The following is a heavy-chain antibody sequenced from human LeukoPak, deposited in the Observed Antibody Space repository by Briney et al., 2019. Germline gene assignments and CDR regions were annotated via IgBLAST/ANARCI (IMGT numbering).Heavy chain of an antibody. J-gene: IGHJ4*02. D-gene: IGHD6-19*01. Sequence: PGGSLRPSCAASGFTFSIFTMNWVRQAPGKGLEWVSIINHNGGTTYYTDSVKGRFTISRDNSNNTVYLQMNSLRAEDTAIYYCAKDGLCPSVCPTKIDVAGYVDSWGQGTLVTVSS. V-gene: IGHV3-23*01. CDR1: GFTFSIFT. CDR3: AKDGLCPSVCPTKIDVAGYVDS. CDR2: INHNGGTT.